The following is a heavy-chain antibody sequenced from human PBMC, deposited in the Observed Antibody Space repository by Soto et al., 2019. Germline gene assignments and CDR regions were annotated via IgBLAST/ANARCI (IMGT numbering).Heavy chain of an antibody. CDR3: AREDSIIIPAVSDF. CDR2: IYYSGST. J-gene: IGHJ4*02. CDR1: GGSVSSGSYY. V-gene: IGHV4-61*01. Sequence: PSETLSLTCTVSGGSVSSGSYYWSWIRQPPGKGLEWIGYIYYSGSTNYNPSLKSRVTISVDTSKNQFSLKLSSVTAADTAVYYCAREDSIIIPAVSDFWGQGTLVTVSS. D-gene: IGHD2-2*01.